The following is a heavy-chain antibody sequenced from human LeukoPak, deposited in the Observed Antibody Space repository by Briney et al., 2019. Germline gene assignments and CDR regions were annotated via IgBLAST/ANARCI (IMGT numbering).Heavy chain of an antibody. CDR2: IYTSGST. CDR3: ARVGSSSSFYYYYCMDV. CDR1: GGSISSYY. V-gene: IGHV4-4*07. D-gene: IGHD6-6*01. J-gene: IGHJ6*03. Sequence: PSETLSLTCTVSGGSISSYYWSWIRQPAGKGLEWIGRIYTSGSTNYNPSLKSRVTISVDKSKNQFSLKLSSVTAADTAVYYCARVGSSSSFYYYYCMDVWGKGTTVTVSS.